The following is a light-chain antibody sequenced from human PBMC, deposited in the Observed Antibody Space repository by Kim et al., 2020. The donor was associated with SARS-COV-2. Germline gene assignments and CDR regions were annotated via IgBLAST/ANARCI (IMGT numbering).Light chain of an antibody. Sequence: QAVLTQTPSASGTPGQRVTISCSGSSSNIAGNSVNWYQQVPGSAPKVLIYATDQRPSGVPDRISGSKSGTSASLAISGLLSDDEGDYYCAAWDDSLKMPLFGPGTTVTVL. CDR3: AAWDDSLKMPL. CDR1: SSNIAGNS. V-gene: IGLV1-44*01. CDR2: ATD. J-gene: IGLJ1*01.